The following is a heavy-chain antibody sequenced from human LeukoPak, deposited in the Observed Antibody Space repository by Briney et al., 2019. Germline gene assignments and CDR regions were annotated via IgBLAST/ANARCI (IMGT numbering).Heavy chain of an antibody. CDR3: ATSQWLRGYGMDV. D-gene: IGHD6-19*01. J-gene: IGHJ6*02. CDR1: GFTFSSYA. Sequence: PGGSLRLPCAASGFTFSSYAMHWVRQAPGKGLEWVAVISYDGSNKYYADSVKGRFTISRDNSKNTLYLQMNSLRAEDTAVYYCATSQWLRGYGMDVWGQGTTVTVSS. CDR2: ISYDGSNK. V-gene: IGHV3-30-3*01.